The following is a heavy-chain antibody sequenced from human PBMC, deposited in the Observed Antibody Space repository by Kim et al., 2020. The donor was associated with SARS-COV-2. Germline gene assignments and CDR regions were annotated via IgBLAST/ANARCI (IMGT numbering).Heavy chain of an antibody. CDR2: ISWNSGSI. CDR1: GFTFDDYA. Sequence: GGSLRLSCAASGFTFDDYAMHWVRQAPGKGLEWVSGISWNSGSIGYADSVKGRFTISRDNAKNSLYLQMNSLRAEDTALYYCAKDISPFDEYYFDYWGQGTLVTVSS. CDR3: AKDISPFDEYYFDY. J-gene: IGHJ4*02. V-gene: IGHV3-9*01. D-gene: IGHD2-21*01.